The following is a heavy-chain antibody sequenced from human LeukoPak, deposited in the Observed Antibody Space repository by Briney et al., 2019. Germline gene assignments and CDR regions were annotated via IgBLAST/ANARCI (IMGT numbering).Heavy chain of an antibody. V-gene: IGHV4-39*01. Sequence: SETLSLTCAVSGGFISGSNHYWGWIRQPPGKGLEWIGSIFYSGSTYYNPSPKSRVTISVDTSKNQFSLKLSSVTAADTAVYYCALYRYDAFDIWGQGTMVTVSS. D-gene: IGHD1-1*01. J-gene: IGHJ3*02. CDR1: GGFISGSNHY. CDR3: ALYRYDAFDI. CDR2: IFYSGST.